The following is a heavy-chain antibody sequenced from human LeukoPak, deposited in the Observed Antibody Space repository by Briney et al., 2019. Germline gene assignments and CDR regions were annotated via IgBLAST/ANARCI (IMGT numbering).Heavy chain of an antibody. V-gene: IGHV3-48*01. D-gene: IGHD4/OR15-4a*01. Sequence: PGRSLRLSCAASGFTFSSYAMHWVRQAPGKGLEWVSYISTSSSTIYYADSVKGRFTISRDNAKNSLYLQMNSLRAEDTAVYYCARGTMVTDYWGQGTLVTVSS. CDR1: GFTFSSYA. CDR3: ARGTMVTDY. J-gene: IGHJ4*02. CDR2: ISTSSSTI.